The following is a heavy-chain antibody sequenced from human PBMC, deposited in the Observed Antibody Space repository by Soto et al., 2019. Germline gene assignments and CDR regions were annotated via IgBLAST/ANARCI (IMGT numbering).Heavy chain of an antibody. CDR2: IKEDGSAK. J-gene: IGHJ4*02. CDR3: AMLSGSYRPNWYAYYLDY. D-gene: IGHD1-1*01. V-gene: IGHV3-7*02. CDR1: GFTFSNSW. Sequence: EVQLVESGGGLVQPGGSLRLSCEASGFTFSNSWMSWVRQAPGKGLEWVANIKEDGSAKYYVHSVKGRFTISRDNAQHALSLQRNPPTAEDTAIYYCAMLSGSYRPNWYAYYLDYWGQGTLVSVSS.